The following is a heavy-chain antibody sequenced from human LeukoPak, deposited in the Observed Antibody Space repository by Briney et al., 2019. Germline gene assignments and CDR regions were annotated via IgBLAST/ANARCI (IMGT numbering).Heavy chain of an antibody. CDR2: IYYSESA. V-gene: IGHV4-30-4*08. D-gene: IGHD3-3*01. CDR3: ARGRKRFLEMLLYPRAFDI. CDR1: GFTVSSNY. Sequence: LRLSCAASGFTVSSNYMSWARQPPGKGLDWIGYIYYSESAYYNPSLMSRLTISIDTSKNQFSLKLSSVIAADTAVYYCARGRKRFLEMLLYPRAFDIWGQGTMVTVSS. J-gene: IGHJ3*02.